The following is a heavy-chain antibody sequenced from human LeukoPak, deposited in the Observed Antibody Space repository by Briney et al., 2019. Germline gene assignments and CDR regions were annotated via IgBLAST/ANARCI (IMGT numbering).Heavy chain of an antibody. CDR2: FSATDGSA. Sequence: GGSVRLSCPASGFTVSSYCMTWVRQAPRKGLEWVSAFSATDGSAQYAESVKGQFTISRVNSKNSLYLQMNRLRDEDTAVYYCAKARIASAGTGAFDVWGQGTMVTVSS. CDR1: GFTVSSYC. J-gene: IGHJ3*01. D-gene: IGHD6-13*01. V-gene: IGHV3-23*01. CDR3: AKARIASAGTGAFDV.